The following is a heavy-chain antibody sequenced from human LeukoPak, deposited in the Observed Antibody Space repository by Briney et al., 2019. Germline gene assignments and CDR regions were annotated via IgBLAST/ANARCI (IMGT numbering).Heavy chain of an antibody. CDR3: ATAGPYYYGSGSYPSPLLDV. V-gene: IGHV1-24*01. J-gene: IGHJ6*02. Sequence: GASVKVSCKVSGYTLTELSMHWVRQAPGKGLEWMGGFDPEDGETIYAQEFQGRVTMTEDTSTDTVYMELSSLRSEDTAVYYCATAGPYYYGSGSYPSPLLDVWGQGTTVTVSS. D-gene: IGHD3-10*01. CDR1: GYTLTELS. CDR2: FDPEDGET.